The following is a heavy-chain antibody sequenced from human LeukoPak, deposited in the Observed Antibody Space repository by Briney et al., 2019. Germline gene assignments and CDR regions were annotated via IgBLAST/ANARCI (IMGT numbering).Heavy chain of an antibody. D-gene: IGHD2-21*02. CDR1: GYTFTSSD. CDR2: MNPNSGNT. V-gene: IGHV1-8*01. J-gene: IGHJ5*02. CDR3: ARAIGYYPHTANWWWLAP. Sequence: ASVKVSCKASGYTFTSSDINWVRQATGQGLEWMGWMNPNSGNTGYAQKFQGRVTMTRDTSTSTVYMELSSLRSEDTAVYYCARAIGYYPHTANWWWLAPWGRGTLVTVSS.